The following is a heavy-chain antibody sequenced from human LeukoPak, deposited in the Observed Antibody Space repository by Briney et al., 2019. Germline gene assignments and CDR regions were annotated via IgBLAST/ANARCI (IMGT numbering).Heavy chain of an antibody. Sequence: PGGSLRLSCAASGFTFSYAWMNWVRQAPGKGLEWVGRIKSKSDGGTIDYAAPVKGRFTISRDDSKNTLYLQIHSLKTEDTAVYYCTRDQTPYYWGQGTLVTVSS. V-gene: IGHV3-15*01. CDR1: GFTFSYAW. J-gene: IGHJ4*02. CDR3: TRDQTPYY. CDR2: IKSKSDGGTI.